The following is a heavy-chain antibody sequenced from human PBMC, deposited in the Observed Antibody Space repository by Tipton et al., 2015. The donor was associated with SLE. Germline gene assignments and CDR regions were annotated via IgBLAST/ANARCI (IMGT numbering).Heavy chain of an antibody. J-gene: IGHJ1*01. Sequence: SLRLSCAASGFAFEDYAMHWVRQGPGKGLEWVAGITWNSGNIVYGDSVKGRFTISRDNARNSLFLQMNSLRTEDTALYYCAKAPWGECSGDDCADYFLHWGQGSLVTFS. CDR1: GFAFEDYA. V-gene: IGHV3-9*01. CDR2: ITWNSGNI. CDR3: AKAPWGECSGDDCADYFLH. D-gene: IGHD2-21*02.